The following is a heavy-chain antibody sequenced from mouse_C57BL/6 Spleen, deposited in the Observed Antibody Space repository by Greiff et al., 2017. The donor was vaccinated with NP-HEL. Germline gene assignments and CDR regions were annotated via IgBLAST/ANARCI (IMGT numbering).Heavy chain of an antibody. V-gene: IGHV2-9-1*01. CDR1: GFSLTSYA. J-gene: IGHJ2*01. Sequence: VKLVESGPGLVAPSQSLSITCTVSGFSLTSYAISWVRQPPGKGLEWLGVIWTGGGTNYNSALKSRLSISKDNSKSQVFLKMNSLQTDDTARYYCARISLGNYGSNYFDYWGQGTTLTVSS. CDR2: IWTGGGT. CDR3: ARISLGNYGSNYFDY. D-gene: IGHD1-1*01.